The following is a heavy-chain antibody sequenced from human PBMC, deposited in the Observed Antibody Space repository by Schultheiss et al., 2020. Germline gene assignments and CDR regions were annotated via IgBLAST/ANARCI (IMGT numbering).Heavy chain of an antibody. CDR3: ARGLYYYDSSGYYRVHGWFDP. Sequence: SETLSLTCAVYGGSFSGYYWSWIRQPPGKGLEWIGEINHSGSTNYNPSLKSRVTISVDTSKNQFSLKLSSVTAADTAVYYCARGLYYYDSSGYYRVHGWFDPWGPGTLVTVAS. CDR1: GGSFSGYY. J-gene: IGHJ5*02. D-gene: IGHD3-22*01. CDR2: INHSGST. V-gene: IGHV4-34*01.